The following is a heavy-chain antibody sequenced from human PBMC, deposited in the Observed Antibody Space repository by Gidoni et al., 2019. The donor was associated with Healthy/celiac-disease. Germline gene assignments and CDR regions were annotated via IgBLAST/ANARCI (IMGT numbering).Heavy chain of an antibody. CDR1: GGSFSGYS. D-gene: IGHD3-22*01. Sequence: QVQLQQWGAGLLKPSETLSLTCAVYGGSFSGYSWSWIRQPPGKGLEWIGEINHSGSTNYNPSLKSRVTISVDTSKNQFSLKLSSVTAADTAVYYCARTYYYDSSGYYPPHFDYWGQGTLVTVSS. J-gene: IGHJ4*02. CDR2: INHSGST. V-gene: IGHV4-34*01. CDR3: ARTYYYDSSGYYPPHFDY.